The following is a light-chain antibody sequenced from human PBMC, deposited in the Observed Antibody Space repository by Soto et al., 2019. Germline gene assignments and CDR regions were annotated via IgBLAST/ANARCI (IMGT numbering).Light chain of an antibody. CDR3: QQYNNWPPWT. V-gene: IGKV3-15*01. Sequence: LMTQSPATLSVSPGEGVTLSCRASQSINRDLAWYQQKPGQAPRLLIYGASTRATGIPARFSGSGSGTEFPLTISSLQSEDFAVYFCQQYNNWPPWTFGQGTKVEVK. CDR2: GAS. CDR1: QSINRD. J-gene: IGKJ1*01.